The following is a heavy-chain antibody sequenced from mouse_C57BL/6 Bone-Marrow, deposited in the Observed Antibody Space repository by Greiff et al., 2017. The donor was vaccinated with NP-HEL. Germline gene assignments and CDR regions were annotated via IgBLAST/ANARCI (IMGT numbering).Heavy chain of an antibody. V-gene: IGHV5-9*01. CDR3: ARRNYFYAMGY. CDR1: GFTFSSYT. D-gene: IGHD2-1*01. CDR2: ISGGGGNT. J-gene: IGHJ4*01. Sequence: EVKLMDSGGGLVKPGGSLKLSCAASGFTFSSYTMSWVRQTPEKRLEWVATISGGGGNTYYPDSVKGRFTISRDNAKNTLYMQMSSLRSEDTALYYCARRNYFYAMGYWGQGTSVTVSS.